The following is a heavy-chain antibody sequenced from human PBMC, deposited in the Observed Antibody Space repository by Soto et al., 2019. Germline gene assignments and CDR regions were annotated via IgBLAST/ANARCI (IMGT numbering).Heavy chain of an antibody. Sequence: ASVKVSCKASGYTFTGYYMHWVRQAPGRGLEWMGWINPNSGGTNYAQKFQGWVTMTRDTSISTAYMELSRLRSDDTAVYYCARALGAAAADYWGQGTLVTVSS. D-gene: IGHD6-13*01. CDR3: ARALGAAAADY. CDR2: INPNSGGT. CDR1: GYTFTGYY. J-gene: IGHJ4*02. V-gene: IGHV1-2*04.